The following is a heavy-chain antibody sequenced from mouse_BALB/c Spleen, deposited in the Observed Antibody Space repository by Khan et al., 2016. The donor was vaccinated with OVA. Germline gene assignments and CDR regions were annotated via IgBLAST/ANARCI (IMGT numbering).Heavy chain of an antibody. CDR3: TTAYYRYYFDY. D-gene: IGHD2-14*01. V-gene: IGHV1S134*01. CDR1: GSTFPSYG. Sequence: EVQLQESGAELGRPGSSVKLSCKTSGSTFPSYGIKWVKQRPGQGLEWIGYIYPGNGYTEYNERFQGKAILTSDTSSSTADLQLRSLTSEDSARYLCTTAYYRYYFDYWGQGTILTVSS. CDR2: IYPGNGYT. J-gene: IGHJ2*01.